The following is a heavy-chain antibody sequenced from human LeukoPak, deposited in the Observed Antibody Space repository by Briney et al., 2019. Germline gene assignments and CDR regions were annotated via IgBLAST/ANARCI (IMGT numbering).Heavy chain of an antibody. CDR1: GGTFSSYA. V-gene: IGHV1-69*05. CDR3: ARSTFIPYELYYFDY. CDR2: IIPIFGTA. Sequence: ASVKVSCKASGGTFSSYAISWVRQAPGQGLEWMGGIIPIFGTANYAQKFQGRVTITTDESTSTAYMELSSLRSEDTAVYYCARSTFIPYELYYFDYWGQGTLVTVSS. D-gene: IGHD1-1*01. J-gene: IGHJ4*02.